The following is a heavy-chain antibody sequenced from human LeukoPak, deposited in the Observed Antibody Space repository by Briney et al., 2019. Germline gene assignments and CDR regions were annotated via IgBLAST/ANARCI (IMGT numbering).Heavy chain of an antibody. Sequence: GRSLRLSCAASGFTFSSYGMHWVRQAPGKGLEWVAVIWYDGTNKYYADSVKGRFTISRDNSKNTLFLQKNSLRVEDTAVYYCARAAYDSSGYLTLWGQGTLVTVSS. CDR1: GFTFSSYG. CDR3: ARAAYDSSGYLTL. V-gene: IGHV3-33*01. CDR2: IWYDGTNK. D-gene: IGHD3-22*01. J-gene: IGHJ4*02.